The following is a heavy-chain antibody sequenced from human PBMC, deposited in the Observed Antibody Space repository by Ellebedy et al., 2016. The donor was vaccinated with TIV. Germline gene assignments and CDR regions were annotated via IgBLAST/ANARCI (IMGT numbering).Heavy chain of an antibody. J-gene: IGHJ4*02. V-gene: IGHV3-9*01. CDR1: GFTFDDYA. CDR2: ISWNSGSI. CDR3: ARDARAYDILTGYYNY. Sequence: GGSLRLSXAASGFTFDDYAMHWVRQAPGKGLEWVSGISWNSGSIGYADSVKGRFTISRDNAKNSLYLQMNSLRAEDTAVYYCARDARAYDILTGYYNYWGQGTLVTVSS. D-gene: IGHD3-9*01.